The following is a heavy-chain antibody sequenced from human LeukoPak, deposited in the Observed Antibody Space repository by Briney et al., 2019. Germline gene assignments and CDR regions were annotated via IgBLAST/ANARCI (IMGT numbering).Heavy chain of an antibody. Sequence: PSETLSLTCTVSGGSISSYYWSWIRQPPGKGLEWIGYIYYSGSTNYNPSLKSRVTISVDTSKNQFSLKLSSVTAADTAVYYCARAAGGYCTNGVCSLYPYYYYGIDVWGQGTTVTVSS. D-gene: IGHD2-8*01. CDR3: ARAAGGYCTNGVCSLYPYYYYGIDV. CDR1: GGSISSYY. V-gene: IGHV4-59*01. CDR2: IYYSGST. J-gene: IGHJ6*02.